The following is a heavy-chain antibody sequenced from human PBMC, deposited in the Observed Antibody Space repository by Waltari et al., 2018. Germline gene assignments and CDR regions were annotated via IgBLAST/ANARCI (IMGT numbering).Heavy chain of an antibody. Sequence: QVQLQESGPGLVKPSETLSLTCTVSGGSISSYYWSWLRQPAGTGLEWIGRIYTSGSTNYNPSLKSRVTMSVDTSKNQFSLKLSSVTAADTAVYYCARGSADYDSSGYLSYYYGMDVWGQGTTVTVSS. CDR1: GGSISSYY. J-gene: IGHJ6*02. D-gene: IGHD3-22*01. CDR3: ARGSADYDSSGYLSYYYGMDV. V-gene: IGHV4-4*07. CDR2: IYTSGST.